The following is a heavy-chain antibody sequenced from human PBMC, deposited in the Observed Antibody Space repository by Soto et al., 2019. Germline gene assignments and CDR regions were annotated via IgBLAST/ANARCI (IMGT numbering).Heavy chain of an antibody. CDR1: GGTFSRYA. V-gene: IGHV1-69*01. Sequence: QVQLVQSGAEVKKPGSSVKVSCKASGGTFSRYAISWVRQAPGQGPEWMGGIIPIFGTANYAQKFKGRVTITGEESTSTAYMELSSLGAGGTAVFYCGRGGVGRTGTSPLYYCYGMDVWGRGTTVTVYS. J-gene: IGHJ6*02. CDR3: GRGGVGRTGTSPLYYCYGMDV. D-gene: IGHD1-1*01. CDR2: IIPIFGTA.